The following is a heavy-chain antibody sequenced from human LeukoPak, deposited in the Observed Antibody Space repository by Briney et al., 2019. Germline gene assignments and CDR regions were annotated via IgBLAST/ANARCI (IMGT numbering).Heavy chain of an antibody. Sequence: ASVKVSCKASGYTFTSYAIHWVRQAPGQRLEWMGWINAGNGNTKYSQKFQGRVTITADESTSTAYMELSSPRSEDTAVYYCARDPSVPAAHYKYYYYGMDVWGQGTTVTVSS. V-gene: IGHV1-3*01. CDR2: INAGNGNT. CDR3: ARDPSVPAAHYKYYYYGMDV. J-gene: IGHJ6*02. CDR1: GYTFTSYA. D-gene: IGHD2-2*01.